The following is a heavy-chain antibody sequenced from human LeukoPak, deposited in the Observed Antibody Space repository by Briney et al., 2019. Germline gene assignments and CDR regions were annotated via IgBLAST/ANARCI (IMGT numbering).Heavy chain of an antibody. V-gene: IGHV4-59*02. D-gene: IGHD6-19*01. CDR1: GFPVSGHY. CDR2: IYASGSA. CDR3: AREAPGGSGWTYFDY. J-gene: IGHJ4*02. Sequence: PSETLSLTCAVSGFPVSGHYWVWLRQPPGKGLEWMGYIYASGSANYHPSLKRRVTISLDTSENHVSLRLTSVTAEDTAVYYCAREAPGGSGWTYFDYWGQGSLVSVCS.